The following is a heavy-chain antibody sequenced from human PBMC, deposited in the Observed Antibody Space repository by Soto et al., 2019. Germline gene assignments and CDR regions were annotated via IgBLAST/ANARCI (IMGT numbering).Heavy chain of an antibody. V-gene: IGHV1-8*01. CDR2: MNTNRGNT. CDR3: AIDKVGAIDS. J-gene: IGHJ4*02. CDR1: GYTFTSYD. D-gene: IGHD1-26*01. Sequence: QVQLVQSGAEVKKPGASVKVSCKASGYTFTSYDLNWVRHAPGQGLEWMGCMNTNRGNTGYAQKFQGRVTLTRNTAVSTAYMELSSLRSEDTAGYYWAIDKVGAIDSGGQGTLVTVSS.